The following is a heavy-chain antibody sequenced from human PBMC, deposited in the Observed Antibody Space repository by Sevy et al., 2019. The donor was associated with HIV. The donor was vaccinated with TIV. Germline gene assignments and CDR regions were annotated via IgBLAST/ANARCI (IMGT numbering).Heavy chain of an antibody. V-gene: IGHV4-59*01. CDR1: GGSISSYY. CDR3: ARGHLSSGIGGGY. CDR2: IYYSGST. Sequence: SETLSLTCTVSGGSISSYYWSWIRQPPGKGLEWIGYIYYSGSTNYNPSLKSRVTISVDTSKNQFSLKLSSVTAADTAVYYCARGHLSSGIGGGYWGQGTLVTVSS. D-gene: IGHD3-10*01. J-gene: IGHJ4*02.